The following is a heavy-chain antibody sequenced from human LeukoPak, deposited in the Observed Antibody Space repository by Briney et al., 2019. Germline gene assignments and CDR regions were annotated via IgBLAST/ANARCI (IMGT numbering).Heavy chain of an antibody. CDR1: GYTFTSYG. V-gene: IGHV1-18*01. CDR2: ISVYNGNT. CDR3: ARDRWVRGVIMSSFDH. J-gene: IGHJ4*02. D-gene: IGHD3-10*01. Sequence: ASVKVSCKASGYTFTSYGISWVRQAPGQGLEWMGWISVYNGNTNYAQKFQGRVTMTTDTSTGTAYMELRSLRSDDTAVYYCARDRWVRGVIMSSFDHWGQGTLVTVSS.